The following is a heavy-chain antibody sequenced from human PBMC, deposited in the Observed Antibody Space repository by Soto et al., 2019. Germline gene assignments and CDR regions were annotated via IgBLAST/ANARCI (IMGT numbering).Heavy chain of an antibody. V-gene: IGHV4-59*01. J-gene: IGHJ3*01. Sequence: QVQLQESGPGLVRPSEAVSLTCSISGGSLNNYYWSWIRQPPGQGLERIAYVHDSGNSHYNPSLTSPVTISLATSKNQVSLKLNSVTAADTATYYCARLWGPDNWGIQAFDVWGQGTVVIVSS. CDR3: ARLWGPDNWGIQAFDV. CDR2: VHDSGNS. D-gene: IGHD7-27*01. CDR1: GGSLNNYY.